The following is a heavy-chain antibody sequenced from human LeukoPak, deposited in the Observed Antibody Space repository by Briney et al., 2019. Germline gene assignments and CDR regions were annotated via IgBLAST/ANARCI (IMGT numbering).Heavy chain of an antibody. J-gene: IGHJ6*02. CDR2: ITYDGSNK. V-gene: IGHV3-30*03. CDR1: GFTVSNFW. D-gene: IGHD2-15*01. Sequence: GGSLRLSCAASGFTVSNFWMHWVRQAPGKGLGWVAVITYDGSNKYYADSVKGRFTISRDNSKNTLYLQMNSLRAEDTAVYYCERDLFLPLSLYCSGGSCYSESYYYYYGMDVWGQGTTVTVSS. CDR3: ERDLFLPLSLYCSGGSCYSESYYYYYGMDV.